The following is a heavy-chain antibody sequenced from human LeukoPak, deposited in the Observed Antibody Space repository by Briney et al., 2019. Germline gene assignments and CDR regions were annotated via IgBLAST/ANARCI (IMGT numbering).Heavy chain of an antibody. CDR2: INHSAST. CDR1: GGSFSGYY. D-gene: IGHD2-15*01. CDR3: ARDRTNPYCTGGSCYGRGWFDP. J-gene: IGHJ5*02. V-gene: IGHV4-34*01. Sequence: PSETLSLTCAVYGGSFSGYYWSWIRQPPGKGLEWIGEINHSASTNDNPSLKSRVTISVDTSKNQFSLKLSSVTAADTAVYYCARDRTNPYCTGGSCYGRGWFDPWGQGSLVTVSS.